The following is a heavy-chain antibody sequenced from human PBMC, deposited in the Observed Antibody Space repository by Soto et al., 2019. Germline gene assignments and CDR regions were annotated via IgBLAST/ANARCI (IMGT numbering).Heavy chain of an antibody. CDR1: GFPFSDYY. J-gene: IGHJ4*02. D-gene: IGHD3-10*01. Sequence: QVQLVESGGDLVKPGGSLRLSCAASGFPFSDYYMSWIRQAPGKGLEWVSSIGSSSSYTNYADSVKGRFTISRDNAKNSLSLQMTSLSAADTAVYYCARSRPTAYYNYWGQGTLVTVSA. V-gene: IGHV3-11*05. CDR2: IGSSSSYT. CDR3: ARSRPTAYYNY.